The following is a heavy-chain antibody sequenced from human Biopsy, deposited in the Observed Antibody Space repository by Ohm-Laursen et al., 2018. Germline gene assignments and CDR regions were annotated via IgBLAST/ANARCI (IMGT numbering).Heavy chain of an antibody. CDR3: TRVRTFGGVIGGYYFDF. V-gene: IGHV4-31*01. CDR1: GGSINSGGHF. J-gene: IGHJ4*02. D-gene: IGHD3-16*02. CDR2: IYDNGDT. Sequence: SQTLSLTCYVSGGSINSGGHFWGWVRQSPGKGLEWIGYIYDNGDTYYNPSLMSLVSISADTSKNQVSLRLNSVTAADTAVYYCTRVRTFGGVIGGYYFDFWGQGILVTVSS.